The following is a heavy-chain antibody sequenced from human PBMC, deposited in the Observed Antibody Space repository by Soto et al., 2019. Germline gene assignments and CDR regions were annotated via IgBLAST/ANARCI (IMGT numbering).Heavy chain of an antibody. CDR2: IYYSGST. V-gene: IGHV4-30-4*01. CDR1: GGSISSGDYY. D-gene: IGHD3-3*01. CDR3: AGFWSGYYYYYGMDV. Sequence: SETLSLTCTVSGGSISSGDYYWSWIRQPPGKGLEWIGYIYYSGSTYYNPSLKSRVTISVDTSKNQFSLKLSSVTAADTAVYYCAGFWSGYYYYYGMDVWGQGTTVTVSS. J-gene: IGHJ6*02.